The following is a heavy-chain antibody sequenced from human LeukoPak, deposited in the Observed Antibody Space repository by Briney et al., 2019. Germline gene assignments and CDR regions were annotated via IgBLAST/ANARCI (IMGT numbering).Heavy chain of an antibody. CDR1: GFTVSSIY. J-gene: IGHJ4*02. Sequence: PGGSLRLSCAASGFTVSSIYMSWVRQPPGKGLEWVSVIYSGGSTYYADSVKGRFTISRDNSKNTLYLQMNSLRAEDTAVYYCARAPVTRGGGDYWGQGTLVTVSS. V-gene: IGHV3-53*01. CDR2: IYSGGST. D-gene: IGHD3-16*01. CDR3: ARAPVTRGGGDY.